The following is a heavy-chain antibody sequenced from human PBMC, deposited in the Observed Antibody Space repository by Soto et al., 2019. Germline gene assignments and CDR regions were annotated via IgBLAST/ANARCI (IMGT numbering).Heavy chain of an antibody. V-gene: IGHV3-15*07. D-gene: IGHD3-22*01. J-gene: IGHJ3*02. CDR3: PTDPYYYDSSVYHPFDI. CDR2: IKSKTDGGTT. Sequence: PGGSLRLSCAASGFTFSKAWMNWVRQAPGKGLEWVGRIKSKTDGGTTDYAAPVKGRFTISRDDSKNTLYLQMNSLKTEDTAVFYFPTDPYYYDSSVYHPFDIWGQGTMVPVS. CDR1: GFTFSKAW.